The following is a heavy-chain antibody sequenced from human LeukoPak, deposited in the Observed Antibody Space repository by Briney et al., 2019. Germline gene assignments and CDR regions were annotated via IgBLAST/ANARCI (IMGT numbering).Heavy chain of an antibody. CDR1: GGSISSYY. J-gene: IGHJ3*02. Sequence: PSETLSLTCTVSGGSISSYYWNWIRQPPGKGLEWIGYIYYSGSTNYNPSLKSRVTISVDTSKNQFSLRLSSVTAADTALYYCAKGVRITMVRGAFDIWGQGTMVTVSS. CDR3: AKGVRITMVRGAFDI. D-gene: IGHD3-10*01. CDR2: IYYSGST. V-gene: IGHV4-59*01.